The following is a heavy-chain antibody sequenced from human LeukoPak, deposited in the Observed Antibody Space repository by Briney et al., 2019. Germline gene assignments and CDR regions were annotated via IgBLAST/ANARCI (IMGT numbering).Heavy chain of an antibody. CDR2: IYYSGST. D-gene: IGHD3-3*01. V-gene: IGHV4-38-2*02. J-gene: IGHJ3*01. CDR3: ARITDRTIFGEIMHGFDV. Sequence: SETLSLTCTVSGYSINSGYYWSWIRQPPGKRLEWIGSIYYSGSTYSNPTLKSRLTISVDTSKNQISLNLTSVTAADTAVYYCARITDRTIFGEIMHGFDVWGQGTPVTVSS. CDR1: GYSINSGYY.